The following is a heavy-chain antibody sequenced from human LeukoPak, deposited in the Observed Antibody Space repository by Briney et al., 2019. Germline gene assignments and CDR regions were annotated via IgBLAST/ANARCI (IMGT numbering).Heavy chain of an antibody. Sequence: PGGSLKLSCAASGFTVSGSAMHWVRQASGKGLEWVGRIRSKVHSYATAYAASVKGRFTISRDDSKNTAYLQMNSLKTKDTAVYYCTRGYSGYDYVDFDYWGQGTLVTVSS. CDR1: GFTVSGSA. J-gene: IGHJ4*02. CDR2: IRSKVHSYAT. V-gene: IGHV3-73*01. CDR3: TRGYSGYDYVDFDY. D-gene: IGHD5-12*01.